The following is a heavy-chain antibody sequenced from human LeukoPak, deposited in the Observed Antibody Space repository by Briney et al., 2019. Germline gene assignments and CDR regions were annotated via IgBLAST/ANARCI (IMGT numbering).Heavy chain of an antibody. Sequence: GGSLRLSCAASGFTFKSYGMHWVRQAPGKGLEWVAHIRFDESDKYYSDSVKGRFTISRDTSKNTLYLQMNSLRGDDTAVYYCAKDFQWSQDYWGQGTLVTVSS. CDR1: GFTFKSYG. CDR2: IRFDESDK. CDR3: AKDFQWSQDY. D-gene: IGHD2-15*01. J-gene: IGHJ4*02. V-gene: IGHV3-30*02.